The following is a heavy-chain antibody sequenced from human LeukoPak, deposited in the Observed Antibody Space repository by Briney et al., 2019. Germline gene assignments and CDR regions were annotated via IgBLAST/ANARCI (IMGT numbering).Heavy chain of an antibody. CDR1: GFTFSSYA. V-gene: IGHV3-64*01. J-gene: IGHJ4*02. Sequence: GGSLRLSCAASGFTFSSYAMHWVRQAPGKGLEYVSAISSNGGSTYYANSVEGRFTISRDNSKNTLYLQMGSLRAEDMAVYYCARAYQLPIYWGQGTLVTVSS. D-gene: IGHD2-2*01. CDR3: ARAYQLPIY. CDR2: ISSNGGST.